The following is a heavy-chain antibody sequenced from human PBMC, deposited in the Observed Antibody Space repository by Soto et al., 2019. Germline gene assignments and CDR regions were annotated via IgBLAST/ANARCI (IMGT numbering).Heavy chain of an antibody. CDR3: ARLTLPRYCSSTSCYYFDY. CDR1: GYSFTSYW. V-gene: IGHV5-51*01. D-gene: IGHD2-2*01. Sequence: PGESLKISCKGSGYSFTSYWIGWVRQMPGKGLEWMGIIYPGDSDTRDSPSFQGQVTISADKSISTAYLQWSSLKASDTAMYYCARLTLPRYCSSTSCYYFDYWGQGTLVTVSS. J-gene: IGHJ4*02. CDR2: IYPGDSDT.